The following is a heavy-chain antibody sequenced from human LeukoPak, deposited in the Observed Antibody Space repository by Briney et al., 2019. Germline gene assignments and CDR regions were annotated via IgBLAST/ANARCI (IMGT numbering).Heavy chain of an antibody. Sequence: SETLSLTCTVSGGSITNYYWTWIRQPPGKGLEWIGYIHYSGSTNYNPSLKSRVTISVDTSKNQFSLRLSSVTAADTAVYYCARASVTYYYYYYMDVWGKGTTVTVSS. D-gene: IGHD4-11*01. CDR3: ARASVTYYYYYYMDV. V-gene: IGHV4-59*01. CDR2: IHYSGST. CDR1: GGSITNYY. J-gene: IGHJ6*03.